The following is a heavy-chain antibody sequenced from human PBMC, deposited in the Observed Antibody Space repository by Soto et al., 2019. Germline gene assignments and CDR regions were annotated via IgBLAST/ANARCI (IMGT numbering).Heavy chain of an antibody. J-gene: IGHJ6*02. CDR3: ARGRPNYFYYGLDV. V-gene: IGHV4-30-4*01. Sequence: SETLSLTCTVSGVSIKSDYYWAWVRQFPGGGLQWMGYKYYSGATDSDPSLERRVSSSVDMSKNQFSLNLTSVTVADTAVYYCARGRPNYFYYGLDVWGQGIPVTVSS. CDR2: KYYSGAT. CDR1: GVSIKSDYY.